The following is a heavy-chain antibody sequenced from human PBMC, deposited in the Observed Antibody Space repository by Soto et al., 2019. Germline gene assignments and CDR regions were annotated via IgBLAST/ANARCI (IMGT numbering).Heavy chain of an antibody. V-gene: IGHV3-21*01. Sequence: GGSLRLSCAASGFTFSSYSMNWVRQAPGKGLEWVSSISRSSSYIYYADSVKGRFTISRDNAKNSLYLQMNSLRAEDTAVYYCARGGGDCSSTSCHQTFYYYYYGMDVWGQGTTVTVSS. J-gene: IGHJ6*02. CDR2: ISRSSSYI. CDR3: ARGGGDCSSTSCHQTFYYYYYGMDV. D-gene: IGHD2-2*01. CDR1: GFTFSSYS.